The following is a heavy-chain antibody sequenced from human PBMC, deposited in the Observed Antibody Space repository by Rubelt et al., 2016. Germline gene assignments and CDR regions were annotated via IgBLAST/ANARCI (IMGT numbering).Heavy chain of an antibody. CDR2: ISGYNGNT. J-gene: IGHJ6*02. Sequence: VRQAPGQGLEWMGWISGYNGNTNYAQKFQGRVTMTTDTSTSTAYMELRCLRSDDTAVYYCARGELSVGATRMDYYYYGMDVWGQGTTVTVSS. V-gene: IGHV1-18*01. CDR3: ARGELSVGATRMDYYYYGMDV. D-gene: IGHD1-26*01.